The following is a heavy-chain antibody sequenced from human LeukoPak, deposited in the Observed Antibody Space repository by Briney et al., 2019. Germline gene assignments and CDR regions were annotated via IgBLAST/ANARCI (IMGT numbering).Heavy chain of an antibody. CDR1: SASISNYY. J-gene: IGHJ4*02. CDR3: VKHGSGWSFDY. V-gene: IGHV4-59*01. Sequence: SETLSLTCTVSSASISNYYWGWIRQSPGKGLEWIGHIQNTGDTTYNPSLKSRVSISKDMSNNQFSLQLRSVTAADTAVYYCVKHGSGWSFDYWGQGTLVTVSS. CDR2: IQNTGDT. D-gene: IGHD6-19*01.